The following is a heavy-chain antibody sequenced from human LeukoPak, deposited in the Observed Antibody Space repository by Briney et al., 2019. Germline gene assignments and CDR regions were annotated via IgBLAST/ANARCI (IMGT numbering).Heavy chain of an antibody. D-gene: IGHD3-22*01. CDR1: GGSISSSSYY. V-gene: IGHV4-39*07. CDR3: ARGTIWYYYDSSGYYFDY. Sequence: SETLSLTCTVSGGSISSSSYYWGWIRQPPGNGLEWIGSIYYSGSTYYNPSLKSRVTISVDTSKNQFSLKLSSVTAADTAVYYCARGTIWYYYDSSGYYFDYWGQGTLVTVSS. CDR2: IYYSGST. J-gene: IGHJ4*02.